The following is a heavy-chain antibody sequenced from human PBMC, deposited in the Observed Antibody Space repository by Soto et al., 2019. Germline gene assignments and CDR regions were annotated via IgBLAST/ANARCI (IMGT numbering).Heavy chain of an antibody. CDR3: ARDRNNPSIIDY. Sequence: ESGGGVVQPGRSLRLSCAASGFTFSSYAMHWVRQAPGKGLEWVAVISYDGSNKYYADSVKGRFTISRDNSKNTLYLQMNSLRAEDTAVYYCARDRNNPSIIDYWGQGTLVTVSS. J-gene: IGHJ4*02. CDR1: GFTFSSYA. CDR2: ISYDGSNK. V-gene: IGHV3-30-3*01. D-gene: IGHD3-10*01.